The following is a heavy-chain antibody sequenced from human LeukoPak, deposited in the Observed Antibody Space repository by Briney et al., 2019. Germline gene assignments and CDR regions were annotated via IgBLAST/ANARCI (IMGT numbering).Heavy chain of an antibody. D-gene: IGHD6-6*01. J-gene: IGHJ6*03. Sequence: GGSLRLSCAAPGFAFSSYGMHLVRQAPGKGLGWVAFIRYDGSNKYYADSVKGRFTISRDNSKNTLYLQMNSLRAEDTAVYYCAKRPVYYYYYMDVWGKGTTVTVSS. CDR1: GFAFSSYG. V-gene: IGHV3-30*02. CDR3: AKRPVYYYYYMDV. CDR2: IRYDGSNK.